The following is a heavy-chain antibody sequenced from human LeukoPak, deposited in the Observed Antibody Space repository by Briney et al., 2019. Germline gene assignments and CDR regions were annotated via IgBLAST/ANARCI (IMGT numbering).Heavy chain of an antibody. CDR1: GGSISSGSYY. Sequence: NPSQTLSLTCTVSGGSISSGSYYWSWIRQPAGKGLEWIGRIYTSGSTNYNPPLKSRVTISVDTSKNQFSLKLSSVTAADTAVYYCARDSVRGFVVVTANAFDIWGQGTMVTVSS. CDR3: ARDSVRGFVVVTANAFDI. V-gene: IGHV4-61*02. D-gene: IGHD2-21*02. J-gene: IGHJ3*02. CDR2: IYTSGST.